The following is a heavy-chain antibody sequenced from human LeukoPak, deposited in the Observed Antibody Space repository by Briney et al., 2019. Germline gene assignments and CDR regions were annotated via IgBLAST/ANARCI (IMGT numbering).Heavy chain of an antibody. J-gene: IGHJ6*02. D-gene: IGHD3-10*01. Sequence: AASVNVSCKASGYTFTSYDINWVRQATGQGLEWMGWMNPNSGNTGYAQKFQGRVTMTRDTSISTAYMELSSLRFEDTAVYYCASRGVVSYYYYYAMDVWGQGTTVTVSS. V-gene: IGHV1-8*01. CDR2: MNPNSGNT. CDR1: GYTFTSYD. CDR3: ASRGVVSYYYYYAMDV.